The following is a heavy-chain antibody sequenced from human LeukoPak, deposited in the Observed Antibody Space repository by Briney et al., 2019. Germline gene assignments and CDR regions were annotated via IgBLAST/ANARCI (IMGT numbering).Heavy chain of an antibody. Sequence: ASVKVSCKASGGTFSSYAISWVRQAPGQGLEWMGRIIPILGIANYAQKFQGRVTITADKSTSTAYMELSSLRSEDTAVYYCANLPLIVVVITTHWGQGTLVTVSS. CDR2: IIPILGIA. D-gene: IGHD3-22*01. CDR3: ANLPLIVVVITTH. J-gene: IGHJ4*02. V-gene: IGHV1-69*04. CDR1: GGTFSSYA.